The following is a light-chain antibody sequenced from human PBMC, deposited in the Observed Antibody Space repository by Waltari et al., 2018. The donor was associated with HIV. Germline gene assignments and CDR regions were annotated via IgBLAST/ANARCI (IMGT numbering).Light chain of an antibody. Sequence: QSVLTQPPSASGTPGPRVTISCSGSSSNLGSHTVNWYQQLPGTAPKLLVYANNQRPSGVPDRLSGSRSGTSASLAISWLQSEDEADYYCATWDDSLNGVIFGGGTTLTVL. V-gene: IGLV1-44*01. J-gene: IGLJ2*01. CDR2: ANN. CDR3: ATWDDSLNGVI. CDR1: SSNLGSHT.